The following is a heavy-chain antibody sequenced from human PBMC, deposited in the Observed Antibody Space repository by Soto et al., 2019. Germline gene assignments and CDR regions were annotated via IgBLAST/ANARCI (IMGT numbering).Heavy chain of an antibody. V-gene: IGHV1-18*01. J-gene: IGHJ4*02. Sequence: QVQLVQSGAEVKKPGASVKVSCKASGYTFTSYGISWVRQAPGQGLEWMGWISAYNGNTNYAQKLQGRVTMTTDTSTSTAYMELRSLRSDDTAVYYCARDLEYQLLASSSWYVDYFDYWGQGTLVTVSS. CDR3: ARDLEYQLLASSSWYVDYFDY. D-gene: IGHD2-2*01. CDR2: ISAYNGNT. CDR1: GYTFTSYG.